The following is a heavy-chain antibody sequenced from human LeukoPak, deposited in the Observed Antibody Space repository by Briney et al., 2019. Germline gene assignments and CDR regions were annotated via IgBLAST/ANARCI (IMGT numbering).Heavy chain of an antibody. CDR2: IKQDGSEK. Sequence: GGSLRLSCAASGFTFSSYWMSWVRQAPGKGLEWVANIKQDGSEKYYVDSVKGRFTISRDNAKNSLYLQMNSLRAEDTAVYYCARDRFNGSGSYYYLYWGQGTLVAVSS. D-gene: IGHD3-10*01. J-gene: IGHJ4*02. V-gene: IGHV3-7*01. CDR1: GFTFSSYW. CDR3: ARDRFNGSGSYYYLY.